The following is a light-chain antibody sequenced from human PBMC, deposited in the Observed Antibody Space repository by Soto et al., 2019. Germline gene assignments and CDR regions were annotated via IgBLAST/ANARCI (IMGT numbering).Light chain of an antibody. J-gene: IGLJ3*02. CDR3: SSYTSTSTPWV. CDR2: EVS. CDR1: SSDVGAYKF. V-gene: IGLV2-14*01. Sequence: QSALTQPASVSGSPGQSITICCSGTSSDVGAYKFVSWYRHHPGKAPQVMIYEVSNRPSGVSNRFSGSKSGNTASLTISGLQPEDEGDYYCSSYTSTSTPWVFGGGTKLTVL.